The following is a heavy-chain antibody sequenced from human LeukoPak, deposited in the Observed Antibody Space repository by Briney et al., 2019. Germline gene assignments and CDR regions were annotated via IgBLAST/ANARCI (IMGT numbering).Heavy chain of an antibody. D-gene: IGHD6-19*01. J-gene: IGHJ3*02. CDR2: IYPGDSET. V-gene: IGHV5-51*01. Sequence: GESLKISCRGSGYSFTSYWIAWVRQMPGKGLEWMGIIYPGDSETRYSPSFQGQVTISADKSISTASLQWSSLKASDTAMYYCARRVAALGAFDIWGQGTMVTVSS. CDR1: GYSFTSYW. CDR3: ARRVAALGAFDI.